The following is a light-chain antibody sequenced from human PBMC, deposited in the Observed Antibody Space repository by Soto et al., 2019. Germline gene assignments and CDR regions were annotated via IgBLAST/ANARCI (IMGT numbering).Light chain of an antibody. Sequence: DIQMTQSPSSLSASVGDGVTITCRASQSISSYLNWYQQKPGKAPKLLIYAASSLQSGVPSRFSGSGSGTEFTLTISSLQPDDFATYYCQQYNSYSWTFGQGTKVDIK. CDR3: QQYNSYSWT. V-gene: IGKV1-5*01. CDR1: QSISSY. J-gene: IGKJ1*01. CDR2: AAS.